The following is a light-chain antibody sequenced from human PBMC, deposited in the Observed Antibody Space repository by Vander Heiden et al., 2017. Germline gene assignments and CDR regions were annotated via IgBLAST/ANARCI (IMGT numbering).Light chain of an antibody. CDR2: KAS. CDR3: QQYNKLYT. J-gene: IGKJ2*01. CDR1: QSINSW. Sequence: IQLTQSPSTLSSSVGNRLPLTCRASQSINSWLAWYQQKPGKAPKLLIYKASSLEGGVPSRFSGSGSGTEFTLTISSLQPDDFATYYCQQYNKLYTFGQGTSLEIK. V-gene: IGKV1-5*03.